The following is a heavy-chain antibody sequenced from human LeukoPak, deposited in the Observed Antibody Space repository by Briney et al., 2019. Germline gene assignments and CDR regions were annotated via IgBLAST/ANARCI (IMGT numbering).Heavy chain of an antibody. J-gene: IGHJ4*02. CDR1: GFTFSSYS. CDR2: ISGSSSII. D-gene: IGHD5-24*01. CDR3: ARDQRWLPTRGTFDY. V-gene: IGHV3-48*01. Sequence: HAGGSLRLSCVVSGFTFSSYSMNWVRQAPGKGLEWVSYISGSSSIIYYADSVKGRFTISRDNAKNSLYLQMNRLRAKDTAVYYCARDQRWLPTRGTFDYWGQGTLVTVSS.